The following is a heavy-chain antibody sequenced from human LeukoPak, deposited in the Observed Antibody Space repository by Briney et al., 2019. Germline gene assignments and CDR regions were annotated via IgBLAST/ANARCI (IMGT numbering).Heavy chain of an antibody. CDR3: ARDSYDYDSHFEDVFDS. J-gene: IGHJ3*01. CDR2: AHSSGHT. V-gene: IGHV4-59*01. Sequence: SETLSLTCTVSGGSIRTNYWSWIRQPPGKGLEWIGYAHSSGHTRSSTSLKSRVTISIDMSNNHVSLRLISVTAADTALYYCARDSYDYDSHFEDVFDSWGQGTMVTVSS. CDR1: GGSIRTNY. D-gene: IGHD3-22*01.